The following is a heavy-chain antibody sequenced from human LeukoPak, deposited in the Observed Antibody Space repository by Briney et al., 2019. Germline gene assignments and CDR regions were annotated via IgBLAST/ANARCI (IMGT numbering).Heavy chain of an antibody. V-gene: IGHV3-7*05. CDR2: IKQDGSEK. CDR1: GFTFSSYW. D-gene: IGHD3-10*01. J-gene: IGHJ4*02. Sequence: GGSLRLSCAASGFTFSSYWMSWVRQAPGKGLEWVANIKQDGSEKYYVDSVRGRFTISRDNSKNTLYLQMDSLRAEDTAMYYCAKGRGPLEYYFDYWGQGTLVTVSS. CDR3: AKGRGPLEYYFDY.